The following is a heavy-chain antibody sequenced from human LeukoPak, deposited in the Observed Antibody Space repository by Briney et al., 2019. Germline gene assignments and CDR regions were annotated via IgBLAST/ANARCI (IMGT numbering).Heavy chain of an antibody. D-gene: IGHD3-22*01. CDR3: ARVGRSPYDSSGYYYDY. V-gene: IGHV4-59*01. CDR2: IYYSGST. Sequence: SESLSPTCTVSGGSISSYYWSWIRQPPGKGLEWIGYIYYSGSTNYNPSLKSRVTISVDTSKNQFSLKLSSVTAADTAVYYCARVGRSPYDSSGYYYDYWGQGTLVTVSS. CDR1: GGSISSYY. J-gene: IGHJ4*02.